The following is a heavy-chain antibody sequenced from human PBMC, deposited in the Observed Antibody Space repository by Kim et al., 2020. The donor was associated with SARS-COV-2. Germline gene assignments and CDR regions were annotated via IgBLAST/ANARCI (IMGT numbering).Heavy chain of an antibody. V-gene: IGHV3-43*01. CDR1: GFTFDDYT. D-gene: IGHD6-13*01. CDR3: AKVYSGSWYDSWGLGY. J-gene: IGHJ4*02. Sequence: GGSLRLSCAASGFTFDDYTMHWVRQAPGKGLEWVSLISWDGGSTYYADSVKGRFTISRDNSKNSLYLQMNSLRTEDTALYYCAKVYSGSWYDSWGLGYWGQGTLVTVSS. CDR2: ISWDGGST.